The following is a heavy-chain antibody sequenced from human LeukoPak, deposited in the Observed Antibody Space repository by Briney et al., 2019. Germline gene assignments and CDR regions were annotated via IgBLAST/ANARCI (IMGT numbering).Heavy chain of an antibody. V-gene: IGHV3-7*01. CDR2: IKKDGSEK. Sequence: GGSLRLSCAASGFTFSSYAMHWVRQAPGKGLEWVANIKKDGSEKHYVDSVRGRFTISRDNAKNSLYLQMNSLRAEDTAVYYCAADGYSSPFDYWGQGTLVTVSS. J-gene: IGHJ4*02. D-gene: IGHD5-24*01. CDR1: GFTFSSYA. CDR3: AADGYSSPFDY.